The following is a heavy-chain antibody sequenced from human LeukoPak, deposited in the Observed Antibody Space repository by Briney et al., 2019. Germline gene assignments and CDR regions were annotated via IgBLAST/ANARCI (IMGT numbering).Heavy chain of an antibody. CDR2: IYTSGST. CDR1: GGSISSGSYY. V-gene: IGHV4-61*02. CDR3: ARGRPYCGGDCGKTASDAFDI. D-gene: IGHD2-21*02. Sequence: SETLSLTCTVSGGSISSGSYYWSWIRQPAGKGLEWIGRIYTSGSTNYNPSLKSRATISVDTSKNQFSLKLSSVTAADTAVYYCARGRPYCGGDCGKTASDAFDIWGHGTMVTVSS. J-gene: IGHJ3*02.